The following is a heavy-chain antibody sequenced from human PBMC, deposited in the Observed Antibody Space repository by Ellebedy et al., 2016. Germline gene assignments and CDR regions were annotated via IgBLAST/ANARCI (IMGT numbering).Heavy chain of an antibody. CDR2: ISSSSSTI. V-gene: IGHV3-48*01. J-gene: IGHJ5*02. Sequence: GGSLRLSXAASGFTFSSYSMNWVRQAPGKGLEWVSYISSSSSTIYYADSVKGRFTISRDNAKKSLFLQMNSLRVEDTAVYYCARGVGGTSLTWFDPWGQGTLVTVSS. CDR1: GFTFSSYS. D-gene: IGHD3-16*01. CDR3: ARGVGGTSLTWFDP.